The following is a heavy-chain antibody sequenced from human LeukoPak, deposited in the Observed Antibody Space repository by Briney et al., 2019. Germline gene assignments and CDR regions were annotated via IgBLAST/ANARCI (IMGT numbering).Heavy chain of an antibody. CDR3: ARESLDY. CDR2: ISYDGSNK. Sequence: GGSLRLSCAASGFTFSSYAMHWVRQAPGKGLEWVAVISYDGSNKYYADSVKGRFTISRDNSKNTLYLQMNSLRAEDTAVYYCARESLDYWGQGTPVTVSS. CDR1: GFTFSSYA. V-gene: IGHV3-30*01. J-gene: IGHJ4*02.